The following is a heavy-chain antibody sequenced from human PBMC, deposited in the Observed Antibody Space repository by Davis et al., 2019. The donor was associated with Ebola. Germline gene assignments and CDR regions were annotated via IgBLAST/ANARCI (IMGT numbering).Heavy chain of an antibody. CDR3: AREKGDGYNLHWFDP. V-gene: IGHV1-69*13. CDR2: IIPIFGTA. CDR1: GYTFTGYY. J-gene: IGHJ5*02. Sequence: SVKVSCKASGYTFTGYYMHWVRQAPGQGLEWMGGIIPIFGTANYAQKFQGRVTITADESTSTAYMELSSLRSEDTAVYYCAREKGDGYNLHWFDPWGQGTLVTVSS. D-gene: IGHD5-24*01.